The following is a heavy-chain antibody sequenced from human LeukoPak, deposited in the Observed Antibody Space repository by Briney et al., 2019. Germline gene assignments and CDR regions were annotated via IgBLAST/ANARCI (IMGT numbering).Heavy chain of an antibody. CDR1: GGSFSGYY. V-gene: IGHV4-34*01. CDR3: ARVPYYDYIWGSWYYYYMDV. D-gene: IGHD3-16*01. Sequence: SETLSLTCAVYGGSFSGYYWSWIRQPPGKGLEWIGEINHSGSTNYNPSLKSRVTISVDTSKNQFSLKLSSVTAADTAVYYCARVPYYDYIWGSWYYYYMDVWGKGTTVTVSS. J-gene: IGHJ6*03. CDR2: INHSGST.